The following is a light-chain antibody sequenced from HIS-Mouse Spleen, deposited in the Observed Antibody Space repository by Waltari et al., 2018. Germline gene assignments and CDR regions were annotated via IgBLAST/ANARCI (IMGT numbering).Light chain of an antibody. V-gene: IGLV3-21*03. CDR1: NTGSKS. CDR3: QVWDSSSDPYVV. CDR2: DDS. Sequence: SYVLTQPPSVSVAPGKTARITCGGNNTGSKSVHLYQQKPGQAPVLVVYDDSDRPSGIPERFSGSNSGNTATLTISRVEAGDEADYYCQVWDSSSDPYVVFGGGTKLTVL. J-gene: IGLJ2*01.